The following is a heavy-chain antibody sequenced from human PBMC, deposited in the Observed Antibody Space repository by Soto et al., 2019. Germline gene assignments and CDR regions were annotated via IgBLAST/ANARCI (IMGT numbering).Heavy chain of an antibody. D-gene: IGHD3-3*01. Sequence: PGGFLRLSCAASRLTFSSYAMSWVRQAPGKGLEWVSAISSSGTSTYSADSVKGRFTISRDNSKNTLYLQMNSLRAEDTAVYYCAKGPTIFGVVISYYFYDGLDVWGQGSTVTVSS. V-gene: IGHV3-23*01. CDR3: AKGPTIFGVVISYYFYDGLDV. CDR1: RLTFSSYA. J-gene: IGHJ6*02. CDR2: ISSSGTST.